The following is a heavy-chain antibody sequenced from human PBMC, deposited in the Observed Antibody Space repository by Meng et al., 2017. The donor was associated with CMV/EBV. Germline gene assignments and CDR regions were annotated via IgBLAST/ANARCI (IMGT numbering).Heavy chain of an antibody. J-gene: IGHJ4*02. Sequence: HVQLVQSGAEVKKPGASVKVSCKASGYTFTSYGISWVRQAPGQGLEWMGWISAYNGNTNYAQKLQGRVTMTTDTSTSTAYMELRSLRSDDTAVYYCARWVPDSSGYYPVPENFDYWGQGPLVTVYS. V-gene: IGHV1-18*01. CDR2: ISAYNGNT. D-gene: IGHD3-22*01. CDR3: ARWVPDSSGYYPVPENFDY. CDR1: GYTFTSYG.